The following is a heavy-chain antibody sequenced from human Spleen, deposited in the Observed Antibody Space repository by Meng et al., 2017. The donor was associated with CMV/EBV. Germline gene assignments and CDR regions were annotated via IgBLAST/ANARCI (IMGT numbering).Heavy chain of an antibody. D-gene: IGHD3-22*01. CDR3: ARVDYYDSSEDY. Sequence: QVQLVQSGAEVKKPGASVKVSCKASGYIFSTYAIHWVRQAPGQGLEWMGWINVGNGDTKFSQKVQGGVTITRDTSASTAYMELSSLRSEDTAVYYCARVDYYDSSEDYWGQGTLVTVSS. J-gene: IGHJ4*02. CDR2: INVGNGDT. V-gene: IGHV1-3*01. CDR1: GYIFSTYA.